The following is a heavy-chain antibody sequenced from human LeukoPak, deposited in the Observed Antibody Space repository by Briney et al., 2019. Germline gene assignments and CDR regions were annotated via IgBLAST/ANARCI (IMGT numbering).Heavy chain of an antibody. CDR3: ARGSGGADYYYYYMDV. J-gene: IGHJ6*03. CDR1: GGTLSSYA. CDR2: IIPIFGTA. V-gene: IGHV1-69*13. D-gene: IGHD1-26*01. Sequence: SVKVSCKASGGTLSSYAISWVRQAPGQGLEWMGGIIPIFGTANYAQKFQGRVTITADESTSTAYMELSSLRSEDTAVYYCARGSGGADYYYYYMDVWGKGTTVTVSS.